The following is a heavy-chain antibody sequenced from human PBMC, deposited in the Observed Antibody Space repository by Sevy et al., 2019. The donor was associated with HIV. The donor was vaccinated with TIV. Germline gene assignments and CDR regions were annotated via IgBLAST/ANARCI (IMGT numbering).Heavy chain of an antibody. Sequence: AGSLRLSCAASGFTFSSYAMHWVRQAPGKGLEWVAVISYDGSNKYYADSVKGRFTISRDNSKNTLYLQMNSLRAEDTAVYYCARDIYYDSSGYYSKNSDHYYYYYGMDVWGQGTTVTVSS. D-gene: IGHD3-22*01. CDR2: ISYDGSNK. CDR1: GFTFSSYA. V-gene: IGHV3-30*04. J-gene: IGHJ6*02. CDR3: ARDIYYDSSGYYSKNSDHYYYYYGMDV.